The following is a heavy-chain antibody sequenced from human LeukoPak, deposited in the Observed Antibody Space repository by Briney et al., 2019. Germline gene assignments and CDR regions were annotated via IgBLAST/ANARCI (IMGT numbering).Heavy chain of an antibody. V-gene: IGHV5-51*01. J-gene: IGHJ6*03. CDR1: GHSFTTYR. CDR2: IYVDDSDT. Sequence: GESLKISCKGSGHSFTTYRIGWVRQMPGKGLEWMGIIYVDDSDTTYNPAFQGQVTISADKSINTAYLQWNSLQASDTAMYFCVRHSDYYMDVWGKGTSVTVSS. CDR3: VRHSDYYMDV.